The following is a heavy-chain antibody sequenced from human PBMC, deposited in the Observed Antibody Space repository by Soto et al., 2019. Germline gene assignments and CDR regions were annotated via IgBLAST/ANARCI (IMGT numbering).Heavy chain of an antibody. Sequence: QVHLVQSGAEVKKPGASVKVSCKASGYTFTSYGITWVRQAPGQGLEWMGWISAHNGNTDYAQKLQGRVIVTRDISTSKASMELRGLRSDDTAVYYCARGRYGDYWGQGALVTVSS. J-gene: IGHJ4*02. V-gene: IGHV1-18*01. CDR1: GYTFTSYG. D-gene: IGHD1-1*01. CDR2: ISAHNGNT. CDR3: ARGRYGDY.